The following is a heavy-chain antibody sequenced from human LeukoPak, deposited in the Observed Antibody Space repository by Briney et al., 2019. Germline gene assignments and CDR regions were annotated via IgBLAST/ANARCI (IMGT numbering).Heavy chain of an antibody. CDR1: GFTFSSHW. Sequence: PGGSLRLSCAASGFTFSSHWMSWVRQAPGKGLEWVANIKQDGSEKYYVDSVKGRFTISRDNAKNSLYLQMNSLRAGDTAVYYCARHPRGWYDILTGPSYYFDYWGQGTLVTVSS. D-gene: IGHD3-9*01. V-gene: IGHV3-7*01. J-gene: IGHJ4*02. CDR2: IKQDGSEK. CDR3: ARHPRGWYDILTGPSYYFDY.